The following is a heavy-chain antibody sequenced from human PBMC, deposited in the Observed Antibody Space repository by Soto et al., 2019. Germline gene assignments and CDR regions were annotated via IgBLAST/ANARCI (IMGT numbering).Heavy chain of an antibody. CDR3: ARQLAYCGGDCYTEPIDY. CDR2: INPSGGST. J-gene: IGHJ4*02. Sequence: ASVKVSCKASGYTFTSYYMHWVRQAPGQGLEWMGIINPSGGSTSYAQNFQGRVTLTRDTSISTAYMELSRLTSDDTALYYCARQLAYCGGDCYTEPIDYWGQGTPVTVSS. V-gene: IGHV1-46*01. D-gene: IGHD2-21*02. CDR1: GYTFTSYY.